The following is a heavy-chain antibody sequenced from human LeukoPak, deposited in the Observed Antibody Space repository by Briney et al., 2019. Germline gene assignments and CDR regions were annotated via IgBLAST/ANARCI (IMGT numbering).Heavy chain of an antibody. CDR1: GFTFSSYD. D-gene: IGHD3-9*01. CDR3: ARALRYFDWRYFDY. CDR2: IGTAGDT. Sequence: GGSLRLSCAASGFTFSSYDMHWVRQATGKGLEWVSAIGTAGDTYYPGSVKGRFTISRENAKNSLYLQMNSLRAGDTAVYYCARALRYFDWRYFDYWGQGTLVTVSS. J-gene: IGHJ4*02. V-gene: IGHV3-13*01.